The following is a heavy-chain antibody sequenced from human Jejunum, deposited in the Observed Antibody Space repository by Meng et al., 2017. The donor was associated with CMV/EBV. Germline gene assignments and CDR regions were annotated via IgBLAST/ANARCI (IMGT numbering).Heavy chain of an antibody. Sequence: EVQVLECGGGLVQPGGSLRLSCAASGFTFNDMSWVRQAPGKGLGWVSAISATGRSTYYADSVKGRFTISRDNSKNTLFLQVSSLRAEDTAIYYCAKDERGVQSNWGQGTLVTVSS. D-gene: IGHD2-8*01. CDR3: AKDERGVQSN. CDR2: ISATGRST. J-gene: IGHJ4*02. CDR1: GFTFND. V-gene: IGHV3-23*01.